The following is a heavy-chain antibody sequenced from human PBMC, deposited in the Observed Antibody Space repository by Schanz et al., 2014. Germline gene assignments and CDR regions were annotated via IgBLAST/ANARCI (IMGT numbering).Heavy chain of an antibody. CDR2: ITRSGGGT. CDR3: VKDAYCAGDCCPAEYFQH. Sequence: EVQLVESGGYLVQPGGSLRLSCSASGFTFSSYAMHWVRQASGKGLEYVSAITRSGGGTYYSDSVKGRFTISRDNSKNTLYLQMSSRRHEDSAVYYCVKDAYCAGDCCPAEYFQHWGQGTLVTVSS. D-gene: IGHD2-21*02. J-gene: IGHJ1*01. CDR1: GFTFSSYA. V-gene: IGHV3-64D*06.